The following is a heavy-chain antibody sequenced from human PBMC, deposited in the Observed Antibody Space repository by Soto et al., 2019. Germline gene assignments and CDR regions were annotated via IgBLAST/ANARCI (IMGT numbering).Heavy chain of an antibody. CDR2: IYYSGST. V-gene: IGHV4-31*03. CDR1: EGSSGGGGCY. Sequence: TVSEGSSGGGGCYWSWIRKHPGKGLEWIGYIYYSGSTYYNPSLKSRVTISVDTSKNQFSLKLSSVTAADTAVYYCARAGSWYYYGRDIWGQGTTVTVS. D-gene: IGHD6-6*01. J-gene: IGHJ6*02. CDR3: ARAGSWYYYGRDI.